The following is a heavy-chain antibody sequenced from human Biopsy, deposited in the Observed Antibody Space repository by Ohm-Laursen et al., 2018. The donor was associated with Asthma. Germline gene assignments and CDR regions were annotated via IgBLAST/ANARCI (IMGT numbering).Heavy chain of an antibody. D-gene: IGHD7-27*01. V-gene: IGHV4-61*01. Sequence: SETLSLTCTVSGGSVSSGSHYWSWIRQPPGKGLEWIGYISYSGSTNYNPSLKSRVTISVDTSKNQFSLKLSSVTAADTALYYCARHWNWGSFFDFWGQGSLVTVSS. J-gene: IGHJ4*02. CDR1: GGSVSSGSHY. CDR3: ARHWNWGSFFDF. CDR2: ISYSGST.